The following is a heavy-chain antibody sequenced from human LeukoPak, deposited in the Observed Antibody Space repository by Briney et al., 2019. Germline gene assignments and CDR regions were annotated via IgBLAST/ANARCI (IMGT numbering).Heavy chain of an antibody. CDR3: ARAIVVPAAIYYFDY. CDR1: GGSFSGYY. V-gene: IGHV4-59*01. CDR2: IYYSGST. D-gene: IGHD2-2*02. Sequence: SETLSLTCAVYGGSFSGYYWSWIRQPPGKGLEWIGYIYYSGSTNYNPSLKSRVTISVDTSKNQFSLKLSSVTAADTAVYYCARAIVVPAAIYYFDYWGQGTLVTVSS. J-gene: IGHJ4*02.